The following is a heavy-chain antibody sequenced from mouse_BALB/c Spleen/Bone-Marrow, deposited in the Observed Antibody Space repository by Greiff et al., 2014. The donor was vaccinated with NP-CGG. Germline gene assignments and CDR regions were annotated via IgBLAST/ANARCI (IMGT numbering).Heavy chain of an antibody. J-gene: IGHJ4*01. V-gene: IGHV5-4*02. D-gene: IGHD1-2*01. CDR3: ARDRRITTATYAMDY. CDR1: GFTFSDYY. CDR2: ISDGGSYT. Sequence: EVQVVESGGGLVKPGGSLKLSCAASGFTFSDYYMYWVRQTPEKRLEWVATISDGGSYTYYPDSVKGRFTISRDNAKNNLYLQMSSLKSEDTAMYYCARDRRITTATYAMDYWGRGTSVTVSS.